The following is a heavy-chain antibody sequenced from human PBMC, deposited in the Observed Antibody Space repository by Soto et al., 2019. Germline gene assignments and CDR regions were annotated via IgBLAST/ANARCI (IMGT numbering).Heavy chain of an antibody. CDR3: ARLITGALWGFDY. CDR2: IYYSGSS. Sequence: SETLSLTCIVSGGSISSSSFYWGWIRQPPGKGLEWIGSIYYSGSSYYDPSLKSRVTISVDTSKNQFSLKLSSVTAADTAVYYCARLITGALWGFDYRGHGTLVTVSS. J-gene: IGHJ4*01. D-gene: IGHD3-16*01. V-gene: IGHV4-39*01. CDR1: GGSISSSSFY.